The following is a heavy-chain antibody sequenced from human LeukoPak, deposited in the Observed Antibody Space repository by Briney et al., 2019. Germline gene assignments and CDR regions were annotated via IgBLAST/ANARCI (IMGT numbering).Heavy chain of an antibody. CDR3: ARHIPVIWSSGYYYGMDV. Sequence: SETLSLTCTVSGGSISNYYWSWIRQPPGKGLEWIGYISYSGSTNYNPSLRSRVAISEDTSRNQFSLRLNSVTAADTAVYYCARHIPVIWSSGYYYGMDVWGQGTTVTVSS. CDR1: GGSISNYY. CDR2: ISYSGST. J-gene: IGHJ6*02. D-gene: IGHD3-3*01. V-gene: IGHV4-59*08.